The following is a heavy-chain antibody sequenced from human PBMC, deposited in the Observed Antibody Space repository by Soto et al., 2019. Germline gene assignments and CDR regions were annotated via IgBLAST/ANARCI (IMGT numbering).Heavy chain of an antibody. D-gene: IGHD6-13*01. V-gene: IGHV1-69*08. CDR1: GGTFSSYT. J-gene: IGHJ6*02. CDR2: IIPILGIA. CDR3: ARDQAAAGDYYYGMDV. Sequence: QVQLVQSGAEVKKPGSSVKVSCKASGGTFSSYTISWVRQAPGQGLEWMGRIIPILGIANYAQKFQGRVTITADKSTSTAYMELSRLRSEDTAVYYCARDQAAAGDYYYGMDVWGQGTTVTVSS.